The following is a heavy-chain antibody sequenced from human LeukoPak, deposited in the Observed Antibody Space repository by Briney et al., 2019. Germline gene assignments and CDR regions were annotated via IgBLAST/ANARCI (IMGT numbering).Heavy chain of an antibody. V-gene: IGHV1-18*01. CDR2: ISAYNGNT. CDR1: GYTFTSYG. Sequence: GASVKVSCKASGYTFTSYGISWVRQAPGQGLEWMGWISAYNGNTNYAQKLQGRVTMTTDTSTSTAYMELRSLRSDDTAVYYCVRFVVVPAARGDNWFDPWGQGTLVTVSS. CDR3: VRFVVVPAARGDNWFDP. J-gene: IGHJ5*02. D-gene: IGHD2-2*01.